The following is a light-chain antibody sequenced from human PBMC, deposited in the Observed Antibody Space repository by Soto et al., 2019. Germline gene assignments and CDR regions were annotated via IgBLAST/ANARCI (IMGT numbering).Light chain of an antibody. Sequence: QSALTQPASVAGSPGQSITISCTGTSSDVGNYIYVSWYQHHPHKAPKLMIYDVSNRPSGVSDRFSGAKSGNTASLTISGLQAEEEADYYCTSYTTGSTLIFGGGTKLTVL. CDR2: DVS. CDR3: TSYTTGSTLI. J-gene: IGLJ2*01. CDR1: SSDVGNYIY. V-gene: IGLV2-14*03.